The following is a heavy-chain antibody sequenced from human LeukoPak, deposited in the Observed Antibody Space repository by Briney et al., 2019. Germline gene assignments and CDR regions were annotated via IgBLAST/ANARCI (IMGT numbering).Heavy chain of an antibody. V-gene: IGHV1-46*01. CDR3: ARVDTAMALDY. D-gene: IGHD5-18*01. Sequence: ASVKVSCKASGYTFTSYDMHWVRQAPGQGLEWMGIINPSGGSTSYAQKFQGRVTMTRDTSTSTVYMELSSLRSEDTAVYYCARVDTAMALDYWGQGTLVTVSS. CDR1: GYTFTSYD. J-gene: IGHJ4*02. CDR2: INPSGGST.